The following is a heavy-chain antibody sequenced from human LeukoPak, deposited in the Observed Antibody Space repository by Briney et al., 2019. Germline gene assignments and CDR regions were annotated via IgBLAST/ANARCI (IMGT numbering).Heavy chain of an antibody. CDR3: ARHAYCGGDCYWGDGFSFRLDY. J-gene: IGHJ4*02. D-gene: IGHD2-21*01. CDR1: GGSISSSSYY. CDR2: IYYSGST. Sequence: SETLSLTCTVSGGSISSSSYYSGWIRQPPGKGLEWIGSIYYSGSTYYNPSLKSRVTISVDTSKNQFSVKLSSVTAADTAVYYCARHAYCGGDCYWGDGFSFRLDYWGQGTLVTVSS. V-gene: IGHV4-39*01.